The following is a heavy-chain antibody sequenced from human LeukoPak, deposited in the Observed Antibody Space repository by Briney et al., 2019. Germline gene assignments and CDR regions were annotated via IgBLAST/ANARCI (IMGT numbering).Heavy chain of an antibody. V-gene: IGHV3-74*01. D-gene: IGHD3-22*01. J-gene: IGHJ4*02. CDR1: GFTFNNYW. CDR2: INSDGSNT. Sequence: GGSLRLSCAASGFTFNNYWMHWVRQAPGKGLVWVSRINSDGSNTTYSDSVKGRFTISRYNAKTTLYLQMNSLRADDTAVYYCARGGGYDSTDYWGQGTLVTVSS. CDR3: ARGGGYDSTDY.